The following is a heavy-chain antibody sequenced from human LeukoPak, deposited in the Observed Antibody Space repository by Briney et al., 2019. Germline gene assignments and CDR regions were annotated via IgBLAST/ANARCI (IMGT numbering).Heavy chain of an antibody. CDR2: ISWNSGSI. V-gene: IGHV3-9*01. D-gene: IGHD3-16*01. Sequence: GGSLRLSCAASGFIFDDYAMHWVRQAPGKGLEWVSGISWNSGSIGYADSVKGRFTISRDNAKNSLYLQMNSLRAEDTAVYYCARVRWGGLYYFDYWGQGTLVTVSS. J-gene: IGHJ4*02. CDR1: GFIFDDYA. CDR3: ARVRWGGLYYFDY.